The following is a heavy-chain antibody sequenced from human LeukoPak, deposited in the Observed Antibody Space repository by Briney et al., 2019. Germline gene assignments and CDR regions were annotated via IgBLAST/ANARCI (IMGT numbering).Heavy chain of an antibody. CDR3: ARGAVLWFGELLSWFDP. D-gene: IGHD3-10*01. V-gene: IGHV1-8*02. CDR2: MNPNSGNT. CDR1: GYTFTSYA. J-gene: IGHJ5*02. Sequence: ASVKVSCKASGYTFTSYAMHWVRQAPGQRLEWMGWMNPNSGNTGYAQKFQGRVTMTRNTSISTAYMELSSLRSEDTAVYYYARGAVLWFGELLSWFDPWGQGTLVTVSS.